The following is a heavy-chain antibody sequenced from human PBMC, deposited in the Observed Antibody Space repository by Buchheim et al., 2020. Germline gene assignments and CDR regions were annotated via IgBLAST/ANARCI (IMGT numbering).Heavy chain of an antibody. CDR1: GFTFSSYE. J-gene: IGHJ4*02. Sequence: EVQLVESGGGLVQPGGSLRLFCAASGFTFSSYEMIWVRQAPGKGLVWVSYISSSGSTIYYADSVKGRFTISRDNAKNSLYLQKNSLRAEDTAVYYCARDGRSGGVLDYWGQGTL. CDR2: ISSSGSTI. D-gene: IGHD3-3*01. V-gene: IGHV3-48*03. CDR3: ARDGRSGGVLDY.